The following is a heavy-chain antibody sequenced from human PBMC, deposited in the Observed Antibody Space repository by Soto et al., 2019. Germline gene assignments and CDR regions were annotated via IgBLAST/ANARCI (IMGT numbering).Heavy chain of an antibody. V-gene: IGHV3-7*05. CDR2: INQDGSEK. Sequence: PGGSLRLSCATSGFMFSSLWMSWVRQRPGKGLEWVANINQDGSEKNYVDSVKGRFTISRDNAYNSLHLQMNSLRAEDTAVYYCASRHLENCFGSGCSAPYDYCGQGA. D-gene: IGHD3-22*01. CDR1: GFMFSSLW. J-gene: IGHJ4*02. CDR3: ASRHLENCFGSGCSAPYDY.